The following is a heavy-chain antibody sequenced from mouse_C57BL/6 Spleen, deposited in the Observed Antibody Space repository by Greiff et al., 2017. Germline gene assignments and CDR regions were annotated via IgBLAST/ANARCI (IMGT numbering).Heavy chain of an antibody. V-gene: IGHV5-16*01. CDR2: INYDGSST. Sequence: EVQLVESEGGLVQPGSSMKLSCTASGFTFSDYYMAWVRQVPEKGLEWVANINYDGSSTYYLDSLKSRFIISRVNAKNILYLQMSSLKSEDTATYYCARANYGSRRYFDVWGTGTTVTVSS. CDR3: ARANYGSRRYFDV. CDR1: GFTFSDYY. J-gene: IGHJ1*03. D-gene: IGHD1-1*01.